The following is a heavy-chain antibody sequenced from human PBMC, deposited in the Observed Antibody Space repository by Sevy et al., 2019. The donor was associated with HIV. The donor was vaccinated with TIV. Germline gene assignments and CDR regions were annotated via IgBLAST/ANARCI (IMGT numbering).Heavy chain of an antibody. D-gene: IGHD6-19*01. CDR2: IRSKAYGGTT. CDR3: TRDRISGWYLHGAFDI. J-gene: IGHJ3*02. Sequence: GGSLRLSCTASGFTFGDYAMSWFRQAPGKGLEWVGFIRSKAYGGTTEYAASVKGRFTISRDDSKSIAYLQMNSLKTEDTVVYYCTRDRISGWYLHGAFDIWCQGTMVTVSS. CDR1: GFTFGDYA. V-gene: IGHV3-49*03.